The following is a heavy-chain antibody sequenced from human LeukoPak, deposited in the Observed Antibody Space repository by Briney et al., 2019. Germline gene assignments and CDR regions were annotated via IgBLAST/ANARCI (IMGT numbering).Heavy chain of an antibody. J-gene: IGHJ4*02. D-gene: IGHD6-6*01. Sequence: GGSLRLSCAASGFTFSSYSMNWVRQAPGKGLEWVSSISSSSSYIYYADSVKGRFTISRDNAKNSLYLQMNSLRAEDTAVYCCARDRLEYSSSSGFDYWGQGTLVTVSS. V-gene: IGHV3-21*01. CDR3: ARDRLEYSSSSGFDY. CDR2: ISSSSSYI. CDR1: GFTFSSYS.